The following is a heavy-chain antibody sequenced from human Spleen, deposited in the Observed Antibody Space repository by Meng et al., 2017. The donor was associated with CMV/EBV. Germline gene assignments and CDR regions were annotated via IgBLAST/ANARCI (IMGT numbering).Heavy chain of an antibody. CDR1: GGSISSSNW. D-gene: IGHD1-1*01. CDR2: IYHSGST. V-gene: IGHV4-4*02. Sequence: SLPCAVSGGSISSSNWWSWVRQPPGKGLEWIGEIYHSGSTNYNPSLKSRVTISVDTSKNQFSLKLSSVTAADTAVYYCARGLGLGIDYWGQGTLVTVSS. CDR3: ARGLGLGIDY. J-gene: IGHJ4*02.